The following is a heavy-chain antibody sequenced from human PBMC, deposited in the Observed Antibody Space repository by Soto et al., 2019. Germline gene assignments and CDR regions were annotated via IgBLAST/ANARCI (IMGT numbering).Heavy chain of an antibody. D-gene: IGHD6-13*01. CDR3: AGKSDTSSSGDSSSWYPTYYYYYMDV. Sequence: QVQLQQWGAGLLKPSETLSLTCAVYGGSYSGHYWSWIRQPPGKGLEWIGEIFHSGSTNYNPSLKSRVTISVDTSTKQISLKLSSVTATDTAVYYCAGKSDTSSSGDSSSWYPTYYYYYMDVWGKGTTVTVSS. V-gene: IGHV4-34*12. CDR1: GGSYSGHY. J-gene: IGHJ6*03. CDR2: IFHSGST.